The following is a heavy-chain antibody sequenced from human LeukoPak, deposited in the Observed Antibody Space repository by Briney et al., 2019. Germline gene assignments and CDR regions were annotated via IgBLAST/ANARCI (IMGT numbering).Heavy chain of an antibody. CDR1: GGSISSSTYY. J-gene: IGHJ6*02. Sequence: PSETLSLTCTVSGGSISSSTYYWGWVRQSPGKGLEWIGSIYYSGSTYYNPSLKSRVTISVDTSKNQFSLKLSSVTAADTAVYYCARHIGSTSGHNYYYYGIDVWGQGTTVTVSS. D-gene: IGHD2-2*02. CDR2: IYYSGST. V-gene: IGHV4-39*01. CDR3: ARHIGSTSGHNYYYYGIDV.